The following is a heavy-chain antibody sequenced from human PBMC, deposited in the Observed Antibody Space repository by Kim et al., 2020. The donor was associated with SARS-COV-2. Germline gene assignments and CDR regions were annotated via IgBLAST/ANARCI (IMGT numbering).Heavy chain of an antibody. D-gene: IGHD6-19*01. J-gene: IGHJ4*02. Sequence: GGSLRHSCAASGFTFSSYWMHWVRQAPGKGLVWVSRINSDGSSTSYADSVKGRFTISRDNAKNTLYLQMNSLRAEDTAVYYCASLAVATSNDYWGQGTLVTVSS. CDR2: INSDGSST. V-gene: IGHV3-74*01. CDR3: ASLAVATSNDY. CDR1: GFTFSSYW.